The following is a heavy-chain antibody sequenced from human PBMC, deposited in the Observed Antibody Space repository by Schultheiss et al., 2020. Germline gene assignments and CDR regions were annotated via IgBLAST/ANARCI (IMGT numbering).Heavy chain of an antibody. Sequence: GGSLRLSCAASGFTFSSYSMSWIRQAPGKGLEWVAVISYDGSNKYYADSVKGRFTISRDNSKNTLYLQMNSLRAEDTAVYYCAKARGYPTSYYYYYMDVWGKGTTVTVSS. CDR2: ISYDGSNK. J-gene: IGHJ6*03. V-gene: IGHV3-30*18. CDR3: AKARGYPTSYYYYYMDV. D-gene: IGHD3-10*01. CDR1: GFTFSSYS.